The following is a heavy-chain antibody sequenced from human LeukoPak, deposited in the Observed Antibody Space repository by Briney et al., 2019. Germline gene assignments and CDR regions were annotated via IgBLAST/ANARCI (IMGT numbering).Heavy chain of an antibody. V-gene: IGHV1-18*01. CDR1: GGTFSSYG. D-gene: IGHD3-10*01. Sequence: ASVKVSCKASGGTFSSYGISWVRQAPGQGLEWMGWISAYNGNTNYAQKLQGRVTMTTDTSTSTAYMELRSLRSDDTAVYYCARVYYYGSGSYYNPYYFDYWGQGTLVTVSS. CDR2: ISAYNGNT. J-gene: IGHJ4*02. CDR3: ARVYYYGSGSYYNPYYFDY.